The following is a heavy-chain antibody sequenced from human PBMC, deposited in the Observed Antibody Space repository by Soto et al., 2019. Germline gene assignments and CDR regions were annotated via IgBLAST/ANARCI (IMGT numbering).Heavy chain of an antibody. CDR2: FGTAGET. CDR3: ASGNDSAFYYFDY. CDR1: GFTFSNYD. D-gene: IGHD3-16*01. J-gene: IGHJ4*02. Sequence: PGGSLRLSCAASGFTFSNYDMHWVRQTTGKGLEWVSVFGTAGETYYAGSVKGRFTISRENAKNSLYLQMNSLRVEDTAVYYCASGNDSAFYYFDYWGQGTLVTVSS. V-gene: IGHV3-13*01.